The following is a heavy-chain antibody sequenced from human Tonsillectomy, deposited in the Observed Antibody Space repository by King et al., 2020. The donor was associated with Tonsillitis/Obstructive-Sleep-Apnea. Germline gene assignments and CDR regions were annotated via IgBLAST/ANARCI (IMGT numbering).Heavy chain of an antibody. D-gene: IGHD2-2*01. V-gene: IGHV1-18*01. J-gene: IGHJ6*03. Sequence: VQLVESGAEVKKPGASVKVSCKASGYTFTSYGISWVRQAPGQGLECMGWISAYNGNTNYAQKLQGRVTMTPDTSTSTAYMELRSLRSDDTAVYYCARVLVVVPPKYYYYMDVWGKGTTVTVSS. CDR3: ARVLVVVPPKYYYYMDV. CDR2: ISAYNGNT. CDR1: GYTFTSYG.